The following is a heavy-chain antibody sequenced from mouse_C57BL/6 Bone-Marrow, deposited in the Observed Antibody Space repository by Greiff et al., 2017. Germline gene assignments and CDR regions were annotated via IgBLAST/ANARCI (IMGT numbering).Heavy chain of an antibody. Sequence: EVNLVESGGGLVKPGGSLKLSCAASGFTFSDYGMHWVRQAPEKGLEWVAYISSGSSTIYYADTVKGRFTISRDNAKNTLFLQMTSLRSEDTAMYYCARPSGLLLLRYYAMDYWGQGTSVTVSS. CDR2: ISSGSSTI. CDR1: GFTFSDYG. V-gene: IGHV5-17*01. CDR3: ARPSGLLLLRYYAMDY. D-gene: IGHD1-1*01. J-gene: IGHJ4*01.